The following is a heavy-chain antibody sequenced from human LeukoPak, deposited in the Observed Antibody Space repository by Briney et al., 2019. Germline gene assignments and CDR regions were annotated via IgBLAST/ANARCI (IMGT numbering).Heavy chain of an antibody. CDR1: GYTFTSYG. J-gene: IGHJ6*02. CDR3: ARILMVRGLYYYGMDV. CDR2: ISAYNGNT. Sequence: ASVKVSCKASGYTFTSYGISWVRQAPGQGLEWMGWISAYNGNTNYAQKLQGRVTMTTDTSTSTAYMELRSLRSDDTAVYYCARILMVRGLYYYGMDVWGQGTTVTVSS. D-gene: IGHD3-10*01. V-gene: IGHV1-18*01.